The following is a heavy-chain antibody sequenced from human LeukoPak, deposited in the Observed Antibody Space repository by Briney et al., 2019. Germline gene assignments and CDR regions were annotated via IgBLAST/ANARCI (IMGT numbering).Heavy chain of an antibody. CDR2: VSWNSGSI. J-gene: IGHJ6*02. Sequence: PGRSLRLSCAASGFTFDDYAMHWVRQAPGKGLEWVSGVSWNSGSIGYADSVKGRFTISRDNARNSLYLQMDSLRTEDTALYYCTKDLSSQWFTDIRHYAMDVWGHGTTVTVSS. CDR1: GFTFDDYA. CDR3: TKDLSSQWFTDIRHYAMDV. D-gene: IGHD3-22*01. V-gene: IGHV3-9*01.